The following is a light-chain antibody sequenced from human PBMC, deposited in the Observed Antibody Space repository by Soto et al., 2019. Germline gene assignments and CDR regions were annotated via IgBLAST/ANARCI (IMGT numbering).Light chain of an antibody. V-gene: IGKV1-39*01. CDR1: ERISDY. CDR2: TAS. Sequence: DIQMIQSPSSLSASVGDRVTISCRASERISDYLAWYQQKPGKAPKLLINTASSLQSGVPSRFTGSGSGTHFTLTISSLQPEDFATYYCQQSYITSWTFGQGTKVDIK. J-gene: IGKJ1*01. CDR3: QQSYITSWT.